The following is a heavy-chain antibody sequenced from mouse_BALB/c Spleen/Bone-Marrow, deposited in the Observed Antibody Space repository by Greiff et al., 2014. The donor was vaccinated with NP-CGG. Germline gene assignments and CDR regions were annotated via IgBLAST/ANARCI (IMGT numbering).Heavy chain of an antibody. V-gene: IGHV1-69*02. CDR1: GYTFTSYW. J-gene: IGHJ4*01. Sequence: QVQLQQSGAELVRPGASVKLSCKASGYTFTSYWMNWVKQRPEQGLEWIGGIDPDDSETNYNQKFKDKAILTVDKSSSTAYMQLSSLTSEDSAVYYCARRTNYDGYCVPYAMDYWGQGTSVPVSS. CDR3: ARRTNYDGYCVPYAMDY. D-gene: IGHD2-3*01. CDR2: IDPDDSET.